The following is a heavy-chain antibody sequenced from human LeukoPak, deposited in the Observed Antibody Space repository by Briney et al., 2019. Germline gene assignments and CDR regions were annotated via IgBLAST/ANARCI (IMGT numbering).Heavy chain of an antibody. D-gene: IGHD3-22*01. Sequence: SETLSLTCAVSGGSISSSNWWSWVRQPPGKGLEWMGEIFHSGSTNYNPSLKSRVTISVDKSKNQFSLRLSSVTAADTAVYYCARVLSGSNFDYWGQGTLVTVSS. V-gene: IGHV4-4*02. CDR3: ARVLSGSNFDY. CDR1: GGSISSSNW. J-gene: IGHJ4*02. CDR2: IFHSGST.